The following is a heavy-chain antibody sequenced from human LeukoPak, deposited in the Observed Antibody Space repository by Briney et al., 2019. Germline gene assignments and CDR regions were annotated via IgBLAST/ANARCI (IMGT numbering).Heavy chain of an antibody. CDR1: GLTFGDHF. J-gene: IGHJ4*02. CDR3: ATFFGSDFGY. V-gene: IGHV3-72*01. Sequence: GSLRLSCAASGLTFGDHFFDWVRQAPGKGLEWVGRSRDKANSYTTEYAASVKGRFTISRDDSKNSVYLQMNSLKAEDTAVYYCATFFGSDFGYWGQGTLVTVSS. D-gene: IGHD5-12*01. CDR2: SRDKANSYTT.